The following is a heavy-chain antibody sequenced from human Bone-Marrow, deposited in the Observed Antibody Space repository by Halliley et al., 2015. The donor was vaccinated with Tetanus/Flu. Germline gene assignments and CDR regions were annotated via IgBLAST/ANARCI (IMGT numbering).Heavy chain of an antibody. Sequence: TLSLTCTVSGGSITDYYWSWIRQPPGKGLEWIGYIYSSGNTDSNPPLKSRVTMSVDTSKNQFSLKLSSVTAADTAVHYCVRAFGELSEFDYWGQGTLVTVSS. CDR2: IYSSGNT. D-gene: IGHD3-10*01. CDR1: GGSITDYY. CDR3: VRAFGELSEFDY. J-gene: IGHJ4*02. V-gene: IGHV4-59*08.